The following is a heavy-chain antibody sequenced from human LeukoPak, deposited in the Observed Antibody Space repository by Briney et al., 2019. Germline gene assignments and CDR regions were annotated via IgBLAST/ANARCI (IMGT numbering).Heavy chain of an antibody. Sequence: GGSLRLSCAASGFTFSTYAMNWVRQAPGKGLEWVSTISDSGYTTYYADSMKGRFTISRDNSKNTLYLQINGLRAEDTAVYYCAKRSSAMCFDYWGQGTLVTVSS. D-gene: IGHD6-6*01. CDR1: GFTFSTYA. J-gene: IGHJ4*02. CDR3: AKRSSAMCFDY. V-gene: IGHV3-23*01. CDR2: ISDSGYTT.